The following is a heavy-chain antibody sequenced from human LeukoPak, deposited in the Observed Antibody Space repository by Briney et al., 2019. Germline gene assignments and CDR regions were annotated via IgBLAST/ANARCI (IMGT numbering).Heavy chain of an antibody. J-gene: IGHJ6*02. Sequence: PSETLSLTCTVSGDSISGSYWTWVRQPPGQGLEWIGQIHYSGRADYNPSLKRRITISVDPSKNQMSLTLTSVTAADTAIYYCVKFGVDYDMGVWGQGTTVTVSS. CDR1: GDSISGSY. CDR2: IHYSGRA. V-gene: IGHV4-59*01. D-gene: IGHD3-16*01. CDR3: VKFGVDYDMGV.